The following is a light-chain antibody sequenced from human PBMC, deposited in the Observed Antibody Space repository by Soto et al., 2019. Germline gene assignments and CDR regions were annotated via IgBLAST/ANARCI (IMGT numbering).Light chain of an antibody. CDR2: AAS. CDR1: QGISNF. Sequence: IQLSQSPSSLSASVGNRVTITCRASQGISNFLAWYQQKPGKAPKLLIYAASTLQSGVPSRFSGSGSGTEFTLTISSLQTDDFSTYYCQQYHSYWTFGQGTKVDI. CDR3: QQYHSYWT. J-gene: IGKJ1*01. V-gene: IGKV1-9*01.